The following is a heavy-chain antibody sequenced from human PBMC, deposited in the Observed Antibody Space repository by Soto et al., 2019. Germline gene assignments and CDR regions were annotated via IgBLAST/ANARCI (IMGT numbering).Heavy chain of an antibody. V-gene: IGHV3-23*01. CDR3: AKEVSLGSTVDLGY. CDR1: GFTFSIFA. Sequence: GGSLRLSCAASGFTFSIFAMSWVRQSPGKGLEWVSTISGSGGSTYYADAVKGRFTISRDNSMDTLYLQMKSLRVEDTAIYYCAKEVSLGSTVDLGYWGQGTLVTVSS. J-gene: IGHJ4*02. D-gene: IGHD7-27*01. CDR2: ISGSGGST.